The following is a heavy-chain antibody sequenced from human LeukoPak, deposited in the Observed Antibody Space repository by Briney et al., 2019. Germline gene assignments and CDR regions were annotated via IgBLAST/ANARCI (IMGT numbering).Heavy chain of an antibody. V-gene: IGHV1-69*02. Sequence: SVPVSCTASGGTFSSYTISWVRQAPGQGLEWMGRIIPILGIANYAQKFQGRVTITADKSTSTAYMELSSLRSEDTAVYYCARWDDSTAYDYWGQGTLVTVSS. CDR2: IIPILGIA. CDR3: ARWDDSTAYDY. J-gene: IGHJ4*02. D-gene: IGHD3-22*01. CDR1: GGTFSSYT.